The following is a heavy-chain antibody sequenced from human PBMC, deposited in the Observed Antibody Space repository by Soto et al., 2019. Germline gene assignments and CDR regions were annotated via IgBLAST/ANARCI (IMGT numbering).Heavy chain of an antibody. CDR2: IIPLYGTA. CDR1: GGTFSSFG. CDR3: ARDRSMDGYNSRSFDY. V-gene: IGHV1-69*01. D-gene: IGHD5-12*01. Sequence: QVQLVQSGPEVKKPGSSVKVSCKASGGTFSSFGFNWVRQAPGQGLEWMGGIIPLYGTANHAQRFQGRVTISADESTSTGYMELLSLRSEDTAIYYCARDRSMDGYNSRSFDYWGQGTLVTVSS. J-gene: IGHJ4*02.